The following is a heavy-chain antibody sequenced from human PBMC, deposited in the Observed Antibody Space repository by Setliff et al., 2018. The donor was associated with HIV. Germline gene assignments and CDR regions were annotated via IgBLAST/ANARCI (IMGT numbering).Heavy chain of an antibody. CDR2: IYYSGST. J-gene: IGHJ4*02. CDR1: GVSISSYY. Sequence: SETLSLTCTVSGVSISSYYWSWIRQPPGKGLEWIGYIYYSGSTNYNPSLKSRVTISVDTSKNQFSLKLSSVTAADTAVYYCARGPAWVGGSYHFDHWGLGTLVTVSS. D-gene: IGHD1-26*01. V-gene: IGHV4-59*01. CDR3: ARGPAWVGGSYHFDH.